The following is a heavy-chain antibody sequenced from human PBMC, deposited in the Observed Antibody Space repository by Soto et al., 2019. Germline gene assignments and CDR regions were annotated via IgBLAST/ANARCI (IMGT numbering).Heavy chain of an antibody. D-gene: IGHD6-6*01. CDR1: GGTFSSYA. J-gene: IGHJ6*02. CDR3: ARGQLAARLVEYYYYGMDV. Sequence: GASVKVSCKASGGTFSSYAISWVRQAPGQGLEWMGGIIPIFGTANYAQKFQGRVTITADESTSTAYMELSSLRSEDTAVYYCARGQLAARLVEYYYYGMDVWGQGTKVTVSS. V-gene: IGHV1-69*13. CDR2: IIPIFGTA.